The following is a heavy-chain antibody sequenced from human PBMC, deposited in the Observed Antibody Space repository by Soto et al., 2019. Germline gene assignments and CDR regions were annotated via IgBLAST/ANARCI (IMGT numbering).Heavy chain of an antibody. CDR1: GGTFSSYA. J-gene: IGHJ3*02. CDR2: IIPIFGTA. CDR3: ARLPLKGPGAFDI. V-gene: IGHV1-69*13. Sequence: AVRVSCKACGGTFSSYAISWGRQAPGQGLEWMGGIIPIFGTANYAQKFQGRVTITADESTSTAYMELSSLRSEDTAVYYCARLPLKGPGAFDIWGQGTMVTVSS.